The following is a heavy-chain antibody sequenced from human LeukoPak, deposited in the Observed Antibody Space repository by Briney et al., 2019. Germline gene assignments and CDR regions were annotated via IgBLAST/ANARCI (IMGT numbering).Heavy chain of an antibody. V-gene: IGHV1-8*02. D-gene: IGHD3-3*01. J-gene: IGHJ6*03. CDR3: ARLGLEWFHYYYLDV. CDR2: MNPNTGDT. Sequence: ASVKVSCKASGYSFTTYDINWVRQAPGQGLEWMGWMNPNTGDTGYAQKFEGRVTMTRDTSISTAYMELSSLTSEDTAIYYCARLGLEWFHYYYLDVWGKGNTVTVSS. CDR1: GYSFTTYD.